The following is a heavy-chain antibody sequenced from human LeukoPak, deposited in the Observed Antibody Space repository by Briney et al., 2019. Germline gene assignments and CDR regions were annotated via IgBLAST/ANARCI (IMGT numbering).Heavy chain of an antibody. Sequence: PGGSLRLPCAASGFTFSSYAMGWVRQAPGKGLEWVSAISGSGGSTYYADSVKGRFTISRDNSKNTLYLQMNSLRAEDTAVYYCAKAGVDYLILDYWGQGTLVTVSS. CDR3: AKAGVDYLILDY. CDR2: ISGSGGST. CDR1: GFTFSSYA. J-gene: IGHJ4*02. D-gene: IGHD4-11*01. V-gene: IGHV3-23*01.